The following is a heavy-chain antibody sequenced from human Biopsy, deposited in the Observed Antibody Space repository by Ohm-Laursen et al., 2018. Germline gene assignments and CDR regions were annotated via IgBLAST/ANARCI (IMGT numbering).Heavy chain of an antibody. CDR1: RFTFSDYF. D-gene: IGHD3-10*01. V-gene: IGHV3-11*01. CDR3: ATDGAGSYNEN. J-gene: IGHJ4*02. Sequence: GSLRLSCTASRFTFSDYFMSWIRQAPGKGLEWVSYISSSGITAHYADSVKGRFTISRDNSKNMVYLQMNSLRAEDTAVYYCATDGAGSYNENWGQGTLVSVSS. CDR2: ISSSGITA.